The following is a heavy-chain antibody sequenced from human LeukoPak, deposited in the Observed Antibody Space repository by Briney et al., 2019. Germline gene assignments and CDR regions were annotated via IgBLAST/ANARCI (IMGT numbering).Heavy chain of an antibody. CDR1: GFTFSSYG. D-gene: IGHD3-22*01. Sequence: GGSLRLSCAASGFTFSSYGMHWVRQAPGKGLEWVAFIRYDGSNKYYADSVKGRFTISRDNSKNTLYLQMNSLRAEDTAVYYCARDFYDTSGYYYDYWGQGTLVTVSS. CDR2: IRYDGSNK. J-gene: IGHJ4*02. V-gene: IGHV3-30*02. CDR3: ARDFYDTSGYYYDY.